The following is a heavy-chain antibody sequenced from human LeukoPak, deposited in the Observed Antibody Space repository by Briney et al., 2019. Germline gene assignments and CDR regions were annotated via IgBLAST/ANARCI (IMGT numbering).Heavy chain of an antibody. J-gene: IGHJ4*02. CDR2: INHSGST. CDR3: AAGTAAGTGY. V-gene: IGHV4-34*01. CDR1: GGSFSGYY. Sequence: PSETLSLTCAVYGGSFSGYYWSWIRQPPGKGLEWIGEINHSGSTNYNPSLKSRVTISVDTSKNQFSLKLNSVTAADTAVYYCAAGTAAGTGYWGQGTLVTVSS. D-gene: IGHD6-13*01.